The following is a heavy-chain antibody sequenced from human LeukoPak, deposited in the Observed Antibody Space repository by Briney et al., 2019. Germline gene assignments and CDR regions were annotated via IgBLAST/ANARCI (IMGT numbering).Heavy chain of an antibody. Sequence: SETLSLTCTVSGGSISSYYWSWIRQPPGKGLEWIGYIYYSGSTNYNPSLKSRVTISVDTSKNQFSLKLSSVTAADTAVYYGARGAISYLDYWGQGTLVTVSS. CDR2: IYYSGST. V-gene: IGHV4-59*01. CDR3: ARGAISYLDY. J-gene: IGHJ4*02. CDR1: GGSISSYY. D-gene: IGHD2/OR15-2a*01.